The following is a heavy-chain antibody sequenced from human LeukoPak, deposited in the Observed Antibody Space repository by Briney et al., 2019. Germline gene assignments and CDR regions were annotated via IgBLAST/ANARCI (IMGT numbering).Heavy chain of an antibody. CDR1: GFTFTSYA. Sequence: GGSLRLSCAASGFTFTSYAMSWVRQAPGKGLEWVSAISGSGDSTYYADSVKGRFTISRDNSKDTLYLQTNSLRAEDTAVYYCAKDPSGSQNYYFDYWGQGTLVTVSS. D-gene: IGHD1-26*01. CDR3: AKDPSGSQNYYFDY. J-gene: IGHJ4*02. V-gene: IGHV3-23*01. CDR2: ISGSGDST.